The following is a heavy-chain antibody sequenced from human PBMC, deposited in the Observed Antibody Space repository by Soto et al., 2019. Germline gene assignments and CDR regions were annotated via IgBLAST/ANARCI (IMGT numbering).Heavy chain of an antibody. CDR2: ISAYNGNT. Sequence: ASVKVFCRASGYTFTSYGISWVRQAPGQGLEWMGWISAYNGNTNYAQKLQGRVTMTTDTSTSTAYMELRSLRSDDTAVYYCARDAPYSSGWYQIIGRERFDYWGQGTLVRVS. V-gene: IGHV1-18*04. D-gene: IGHD6-19*01. CDR1: GYTFTSYG. CDR3: ARDAPYSSGWYQIIGRERFDY. J-gene: IGHJ4*02.